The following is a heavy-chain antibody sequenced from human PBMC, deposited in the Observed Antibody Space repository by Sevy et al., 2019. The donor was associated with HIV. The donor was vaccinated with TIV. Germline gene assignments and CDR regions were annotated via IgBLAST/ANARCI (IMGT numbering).Heavy chain of an antibody. D-gene: IGHD5-18*01. CDR3: TTDGGGYNYGYSFDY. CDR1: GFTFSNAW. V-gene: IGHV3-15*07. Sequence: GGSLRLSCAASGFTFSNAWMNWVHQAPGKGLEWVGRIKSKTDGGTTDYPAPVKGRFTIQRDDSKNTLYLKMNSLKTEDTAVYYCTTDGGGYNYGYSFDYWGQGTLVTVSS. J-gene: IGHJ4*02. CDR2: IKSKTDGGTT.